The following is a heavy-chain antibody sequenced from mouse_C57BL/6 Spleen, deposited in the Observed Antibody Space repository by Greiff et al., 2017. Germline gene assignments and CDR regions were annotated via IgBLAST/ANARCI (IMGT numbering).Heavy chain of an antibody. J-gene: IGHJ1*03. D-gene: IGHD2-4*01. CDR2: ISYSGST. CDR3: ARGNELRAWYFDV. V-gene: IGHV3-8*01. Sequence: EVNVVESGPGLAKPSQTLSLTRSVTGYSITSDYWNWIRKFPGNKLEYMGYISYSGSTYYNPSLKSRISITRDTSKNQYYLQLNSVTTEDTATYYCARGNELRAWYFDVWGTGTTVTVSS. CDR1: GYSITSDY.